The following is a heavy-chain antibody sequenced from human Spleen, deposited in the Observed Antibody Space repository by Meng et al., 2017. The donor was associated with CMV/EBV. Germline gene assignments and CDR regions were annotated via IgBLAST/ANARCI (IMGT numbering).Heavy chain of an antibody. CDR2: ISSSGSTI. CDR3: ARGTDDFWSGYSYYYYYGMDV. Sequence: GGSLRLSCVASGFTFDSYTTNWVRQAPGKGLEWVSYISSSGSTIYYADSVKGRFTISRDNAKNSLYLQMNSLRAEDTAVYYCARGTDDFWSGYSYYYYYGMDVWGQGTTVTVSS. V-gene: IGHV3-48*04. J-gene: IGHJ6*02. D-gene: IGHD3-3*01. CDR1: GFTFDSYT.